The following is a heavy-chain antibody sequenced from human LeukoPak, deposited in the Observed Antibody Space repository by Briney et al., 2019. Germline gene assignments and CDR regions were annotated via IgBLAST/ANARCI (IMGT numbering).Heavy chain of an antibody. CDR2: INHSGIT. J-gene: IGHJ5*02. D-gene: IGHD2-15*01. CDR3: ARRGFKGYCSDGSCYSRQPXWFDP. V-gene: IGHV4-34*01. CDR1: GGSFSDYY. Sequence: SETLSLTCAVYGGSFSDYYWSWIRQPPGKGLEYIGEINHSGITNYNPSLMSRVTISVDTSKNQFSLKLSSVTAADTAVYYCARRGFKGYCSDGSCYSRQPXWFDPWXXGTLVTVS.